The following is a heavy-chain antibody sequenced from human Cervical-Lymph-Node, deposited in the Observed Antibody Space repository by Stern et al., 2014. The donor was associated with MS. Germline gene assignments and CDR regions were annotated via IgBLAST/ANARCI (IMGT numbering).Heavy chain of an antibody. CDR1: GFTFVDYA. CDR2: ISWISGST. V-gene: IGHV3-9*01. CDR3: AKSKGATTFYGMDV. J-gene: IGHJ6*02. D-gene: IGHD1-26*01. Sequence: VQLVESGGGLVQPGTSLRLSCAASGFTFVDYALHWVRQAPGKGLEWVSGISWISGSTCYAASVNGRFTISRDHAKNSLYMQMNSLRAEDTALYYCAKSKGATTFYGMDVWGQGTTVTVSS.